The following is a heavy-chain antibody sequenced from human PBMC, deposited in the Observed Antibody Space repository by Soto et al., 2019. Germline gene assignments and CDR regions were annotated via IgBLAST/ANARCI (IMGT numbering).Heavy chain of an antibody. V-gene: IGHV4-30-4*01. J-gene: IGHJ5*02. CDR3: VRALGSRFMEWPRFDP. CDR2: ISYSSTI. CDR1: GASISSGDYY. Sequence: PSETLSLTCIVSGASISSGDYYWSWVRQPPGKGLEWIGHISYSSTIDYSPSLKSRVTISLDTSKNQFSLNLNSVTAADTAVYYCVRALGSRFMEWPRFDPWGQGTLVTVSS. D-gene: IGHD3-3*01.